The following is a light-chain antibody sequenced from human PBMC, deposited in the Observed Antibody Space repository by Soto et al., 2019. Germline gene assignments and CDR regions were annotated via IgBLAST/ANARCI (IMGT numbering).Light chain of an antibody. J-gene: IGLJ2*01. CDR1: TGAVTSGHY. Sequence: HAVVTQEPSLTVSPGGTVTLTCGSSTGAVTSGHYPYWFQQKPGQAPRTLIYDTSDKHSWTPARFSGSLLGGKAALTLSGAQPEDEAEYYCLLSYSAARSWVFGGGTKLTVL. CDR3: LLSYSAARSWV. CDR2: DTS. V-gene: IGLV7-46*01.